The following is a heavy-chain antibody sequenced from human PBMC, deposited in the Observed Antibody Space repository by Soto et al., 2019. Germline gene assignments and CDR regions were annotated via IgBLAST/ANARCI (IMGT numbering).Heavy chain of an antibody. CDR2: IKSKADGGKR. CDR3: TRQLVYHWAGVDV. D-gene: IGHD6-6*01. Sequence: EVQLVESGGDLVKPGRSLRLSCAVSGFTFSHTWMNWVRQAPGKGLEWVGRIKSKADGGKRDYAARVKDRFIISGDDSENTLYLQMNSLKTEETAVYFCTRQLVYHWAGVDVWGQGTTVTVSS. V-gene: IGHV3-15*07. J-gene: IGHJ6*02. CDR1: GFTFSHTW.